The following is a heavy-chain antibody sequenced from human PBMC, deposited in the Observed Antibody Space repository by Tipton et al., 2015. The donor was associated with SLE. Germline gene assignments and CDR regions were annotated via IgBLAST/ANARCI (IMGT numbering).Heavy chain of an antibody. CDR3: ARDLSGWPIDY. CDR1: GFIFSDHA. CDR2: ISFDGGNK. J-gene: IGHJ4*02. V-gene: IGHV3-30*19. Sequence: SLRLSCAASGFIFSDHAIHWVRQAPGKGLEWVAVISFDGGNKYYADSVKGRFTISRDNSKNTLYLQMNSLRAEDTAVYYCARDLSGWPIDYWGQGTLVTVSS. D-gene: IGHD6-19*01.